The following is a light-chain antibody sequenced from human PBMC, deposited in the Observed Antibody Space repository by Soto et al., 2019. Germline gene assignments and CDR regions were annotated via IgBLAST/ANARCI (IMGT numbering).Light chain of an antibody. V-gene: IGKV3-11*01. CDR3: QQRSNWPPLT. CDR1: QSISNY. CDR2: PAS. Sequence: EIVLTQSPATLSFSPGERATLSCRASQSISNYLAWYQQKPGQAPRLLIYPASNRAAGIPARFSGSGSGTDFTLTISSLEPEDFAVYYCQQRSNWPPLTVGGGTKVEIK. J-gene: IGKJ4*01.